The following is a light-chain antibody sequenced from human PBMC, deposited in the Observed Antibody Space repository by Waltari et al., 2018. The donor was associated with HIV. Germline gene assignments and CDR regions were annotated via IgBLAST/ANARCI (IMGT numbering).Light chain of an antibody. J-gene: IGLJ2*01. Sequence: SYQLTPPPSAAVSPGQTALITCSVDNFEGPYTSWYQQKSGQSPVLVISQGTKRPSGIPERFSGSNSGNTATLTISGTQAMDEADYYCQAWDSSTAVLFGGGTKLTVL. V-gene: IGLV3-1*01. CDR3: QAWDSSTAVL. CDR2: QGT. CDR1: NFEGPY.